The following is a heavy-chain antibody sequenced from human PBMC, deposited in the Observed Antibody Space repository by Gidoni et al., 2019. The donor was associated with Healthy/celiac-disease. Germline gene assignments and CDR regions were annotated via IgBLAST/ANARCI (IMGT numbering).Heavy chain of an antibody. J-gene: IGHJ3*02. D-gene: IGHD6-13*01. V-gene: IGHV1-2*06. Sequence: QVQLVQSGAEVKKPGASVKVSCKSSGYTFTAYYMHWVRQAPGQGLEWMGRINPNSGGTNYAQKFQGRVTMTRDTSISTAYMELSRLRSDDTAVYYCARELAAAGMRIDAFDIWGQGTMVTVSS. CDR1: GYTFTAYY. CDR2: INPNSGGT. CDR3: ARELAAAGMRIDAFDI.